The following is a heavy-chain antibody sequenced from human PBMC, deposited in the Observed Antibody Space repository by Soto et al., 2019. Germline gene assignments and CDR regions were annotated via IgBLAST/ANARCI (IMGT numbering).Heavy chain of an antibody. D-gene: IGHD3-16*01. CDR1: GFTVWNFA. V-gene: IGHV3-23*01. Sequence: EVQLLESGGGLVQSGGSLRLSCSTSGFTVWNFAMAWVRQGPGKGLEWVSTVNDRGGSTYYADSVKGRFTISRDDSENTLHLQMSSLRTDDTAIYYCARWGSGTNFYYHYAMDVWGQGTTVTVSS. J-gene: IGHJ6*02. CDR3: ARWGSGTNFYYHYAMDV. CDR2: VNDRGGST.